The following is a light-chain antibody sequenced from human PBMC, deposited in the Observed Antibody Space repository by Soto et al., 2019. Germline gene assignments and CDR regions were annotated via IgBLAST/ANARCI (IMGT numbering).Light chain of an antibody. Sequence: DIVMTQSPDYLPLSLGERATINCKSIQSVLYRSHSKNYLAWYQQQPGQPPTLLIYRASTRESGVPARLSGSGSGTDFTPTISSLQAEDVAVYYCQQYSSTTPGFTFGTGTKVDI. CDR1: QSVLYRSHSKNY. CDR2: RAS. V-gene: IGKV4-1*01. J-gene: IGKJ3*01. CDR3: QQYSSTTPGFT.